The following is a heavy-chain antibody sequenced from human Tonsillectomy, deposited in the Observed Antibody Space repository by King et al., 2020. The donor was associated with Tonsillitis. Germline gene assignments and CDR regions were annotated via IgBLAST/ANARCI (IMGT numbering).Heavy chain of an antibody. D-gene: IGHD4-11*01. Sequence: VQLVESGGGLVQPGRSLRLSCAASGFTFGDSAMHRVRQAPGQGLEWVSGISGSTTDVGYADSVKGRFTISRDNAKNSLYLQMESLRAEDTALDYCAKAPSRLTTSSFDHWGQGVLVTVSS. V-gene: IGHV3-9*01. CDR3: AKAPSRLTTSSFDH. CDR2: ISGSTTDV. J-gene: IGHJ4*02. CDR1: GFTFGDSA.